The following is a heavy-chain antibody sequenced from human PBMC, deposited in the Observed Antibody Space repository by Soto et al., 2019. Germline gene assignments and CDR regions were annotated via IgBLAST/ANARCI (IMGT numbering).Heavy chain of an antibody. CDR1: GVNCSGHA. D-gene: IGHD5-12*01. Sequence: QRHPKTAAGVNCSGHAVRWIRQTQGKGLEYVSAISSNGGSTYYANSVKGRFTISRDNSKNTLYLQMGSLRTEDMAVYYRAREGRDGSSYYFDYWGQGTLVPAPQ. CDR3: AREGRDGSSYYFDY. V-gene: IGHV3-64*01. CDR2: ISSNGGST. J-gene: IGHJ4*02.